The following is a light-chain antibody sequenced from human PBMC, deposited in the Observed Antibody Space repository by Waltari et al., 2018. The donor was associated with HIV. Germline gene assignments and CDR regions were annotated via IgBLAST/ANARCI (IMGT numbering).Light chain of an antibody. CDR1: TSNIGNNY. V-gene: IGLV1-51*01. J-gene: IGLJ2*01. CDR2: DNY. Sequence: QSVLTQPPSVSAAPGQKVTISCSGSTSNIGNNYVFWYQQLPGTVPKILIYDNYDRPSGIPYRFSGSKSGTSATLCITGLQTGDEADYYCGTWDTSLNAGVFGGGTKLTVL. CDR3: GTWDTSLNAGV.